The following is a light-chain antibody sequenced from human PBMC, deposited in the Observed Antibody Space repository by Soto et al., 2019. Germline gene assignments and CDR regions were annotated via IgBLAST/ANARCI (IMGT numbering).Light chain of an antibody. CDR2: EVN. CDR1: YAR. J-gene: IGLJ3*02. CDR3: SSYTGDSVL. V-gene: IGLV2-18*02. Sequence: QSALTQPPSVSGSPGQSVTISCTGTYARVTWYQQAPGTAPKLIIYEVNNRPSGVPDRFSGSKSGNTASLTISGLQAEDEADYYCSSYTGDSVLFGGGTKLTVL.